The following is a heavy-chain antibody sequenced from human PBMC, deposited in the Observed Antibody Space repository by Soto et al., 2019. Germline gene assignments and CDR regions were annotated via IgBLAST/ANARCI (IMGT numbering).Heavy chain of an antibody. J-gene: IGHJ4*02. CDR3: VQTTGSPGFDF. CDR2: IYGGGTT. CDR1: GFAVSSKY. D-gene: IGHD1-1*01. Sequence: EVQLVESGGGLIQPGGSLRLSCAASGFAVSSKYMTWVRQAPGKGLEWVSVIYGGGTTYYADSVKGRFTISRDTSKNTLYLQMNSLIAEDTAVYYCVQTTGSPGFDFWGQGTLVTVSS. V-gene: IGHV3-53*01.